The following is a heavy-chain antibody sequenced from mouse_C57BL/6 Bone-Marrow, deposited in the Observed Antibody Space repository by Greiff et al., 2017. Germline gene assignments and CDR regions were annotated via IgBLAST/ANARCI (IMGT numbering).Heavy chain of an antibody. D-gene: IGHD3-2*02. V-gene: IGHV1-76*01. CDR2: IYPGSGNT. CDR1: GYTFTDYY. J-gene: IGHJ4*01. CDR3: ARGDSSGYVDYYAMDY. Sequence: VQLQQSGAELVRPGASVKLSCKASGYTFTDYYINWVKQRPGQGLEWIARIYPGSGNTYYNEKFKGKATLTAEKSSSTAYMQLSSLTSEDSAVYFCARGDSSGYVDYYAMDYWGQGTSVTVSS.